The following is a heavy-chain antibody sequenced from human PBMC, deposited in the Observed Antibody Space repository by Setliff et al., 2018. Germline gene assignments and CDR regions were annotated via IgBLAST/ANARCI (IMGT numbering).Heavy chain of an antibody. D-gene: IGHD1-26*01. V-gene: IGHV3-23*01. CDR2: ISGSGGST. Sequence: TGGSLRLSCAAFGFTFGSYAMSWVRQAPGKGLEWVSAISGSGGSTYYADSVKGRFTISRDNSKNTLYLQMNSLRAEDTAVYYCAKGPPSSGTYGGYFQHWGQGTLVTVSS. CDR3: AKGPPSSGTYGGYFQH. J-gene: IGHJ1*01. CDR1: GFTFGSYA.